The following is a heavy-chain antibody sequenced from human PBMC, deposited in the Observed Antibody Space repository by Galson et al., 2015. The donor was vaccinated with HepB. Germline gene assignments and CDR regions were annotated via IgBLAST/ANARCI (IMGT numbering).Heavy chain of an antibody. CDR2: VIPVFGMT. D-gene: IGHD1-7*01. V-gene: IGHV1-69*10. J-gene: IGHJ6*02. CDR3: ARSELRRTYYYYYGMDA. Sequence: SVKVSCKASGGTFSNFAISWVRQAPGQGLEWMGGVIPVFGMTNFAQKFQDRLTITADKSTSTGYMVLSSLTSEDTAMYYCARSELRRTYYYYYGMDAWGQGTTVAVSS. CDR1: GGTFSNFA.